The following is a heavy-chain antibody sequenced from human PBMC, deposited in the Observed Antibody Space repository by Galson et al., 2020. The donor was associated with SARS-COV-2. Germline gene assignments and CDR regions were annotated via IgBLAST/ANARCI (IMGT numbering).Heavy chain of an antibody. J-gene: IGHJ3*02. CDR3: ARSRFAMRWLVFCVDAVDI. CDR1: GGSISSYY. V-gene: IGHV4-59*13. D-gene: IGHD6-19*01. CDR2: IYYSGST. Sequence: SETLSLTCTVSGGSISSYYWSWIRQPPGKGLEWIGYIYYSGSTNYNPSLKSRVTISVDTSKNQCSLKLSSVTAADTAVHYCARSRFAMRWLVFCVDAVDIGGQGTMVTVAS.